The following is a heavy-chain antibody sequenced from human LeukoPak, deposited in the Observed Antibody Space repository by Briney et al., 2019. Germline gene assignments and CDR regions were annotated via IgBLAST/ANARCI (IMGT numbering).Heavy chain of an antibody. V-gene: IGHV3-30*03. D-gene: IGHD1-26*01. CDR2: ISYDGSNE. CDR3: ASSAQYNWFDP. J-gene: IGHJ5*02. CDR1: GFTFSSYG. Sequence: GRSLRLSCAASGFTFSSYGMHWVRQAPGKGLEWVAVISYDGSNEYYAESVKGRFTIPRDNSNTTRHLLMNSLRAEDTAVYYCASSAQYNWFDPWGQGTLVTVSS.